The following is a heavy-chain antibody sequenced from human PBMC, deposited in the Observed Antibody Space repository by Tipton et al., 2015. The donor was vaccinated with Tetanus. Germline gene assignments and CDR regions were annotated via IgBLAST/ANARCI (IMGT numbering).Heavy chain of an antibody. J-gene: IGHJ3*02. CDR2: IFRTGST. D-gene: IGHD6-19*01. V-gene: IGHV4-30-2*01. CDR1: GGSISTGGYS. Sequence: LRLSCTVSGGSISTGGYSWRWIRQPPGKGLECIGYIFRTGSTTYNPSLKSRVSISVDTSKNQFSLNLNSVTAADTAVYYCARIGWLQQNKPAFDIWGQGTVVTVSS. CDR3: ARIGWLQQNKPAFDI.